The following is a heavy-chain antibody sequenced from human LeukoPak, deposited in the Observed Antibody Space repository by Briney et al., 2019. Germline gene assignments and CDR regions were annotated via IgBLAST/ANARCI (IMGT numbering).Heavy chain of an antibody. D-gene: IGHD6-25*01. V-gene: IGHV1-18*01. Sequence: ASMKVSCKATGYIFHHYPISWVRQAPGQGLEWMGWISVYTGSTYYAQKLHDRVTLTTDTSTTTAYMELRSLRSDDTAVYYCARVDSTIEAAGHFDYWGQGTQLTVSS. J-gene: IGHJ4*02. CDR2: ISVYTGST. CDR1: GYIFHHYP. CDR3: ARVDSTIEAAGHFDY.